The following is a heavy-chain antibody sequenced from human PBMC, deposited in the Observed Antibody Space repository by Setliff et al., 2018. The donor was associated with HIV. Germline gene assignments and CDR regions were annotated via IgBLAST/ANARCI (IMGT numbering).Heavy chain of an antibody. CDR1: GAPTSRDNYF. Sequence: SETLSLTCSVTGAPTSRDNYFWGWIRQPPGKGLEWIANIHSPGTVYYNPSLRSRVTISVDTSQSRFSLELTSVTAADTAIYYCGRLSDTAMASFDYWGRGALVTVSS. J-gene: IGHJ4*02. D-gene: IGHD5-18*01. V-gene: IGHV4-39*01. CDR3: GRLSDTAMASFDY. CDR2: IHSPGTV.